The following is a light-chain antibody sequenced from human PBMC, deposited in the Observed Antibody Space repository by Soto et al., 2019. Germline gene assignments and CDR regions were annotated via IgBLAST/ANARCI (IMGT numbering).Light chain of an antibody. J-gene: IGKJ5*01. CDR3: QQYSNWPPIT. V-gene: IGKV3-15*01. CDR2: GAS. Sequence: EIVMTQSPATLSASPGERATLSCRASQSVSSNLAWYQQNPGQAPRLLIYGASTRATGIPARFSGSVSGTDFTLTIISLHSEDFAVYYCQQYSNWPPITCGQGTRLEIK. CDR1: QSVSSN.